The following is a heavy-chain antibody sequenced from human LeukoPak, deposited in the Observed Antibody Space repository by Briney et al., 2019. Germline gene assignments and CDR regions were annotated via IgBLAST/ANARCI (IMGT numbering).Heavy chain of an antibody. CDR1: GFTFSSYG. Sequence: GGSLRLSCAASGFTFSSYGMHWVRQAPGKGLEWVAVISYDGSNKYYADSVKGRFTISRDNSKNTLYLQMNSLRAEDTAVYYCARVLEYYYDSSGYSPSDYWGQGTLVTVSS. CDR2: ISYDGSNK. J-gene: IGHJ4*02. D-gene: IGHD3-22*01. CDR3: ARVLEYYYDSSGYSPSDY. V-gene: IGHV3-30*03.